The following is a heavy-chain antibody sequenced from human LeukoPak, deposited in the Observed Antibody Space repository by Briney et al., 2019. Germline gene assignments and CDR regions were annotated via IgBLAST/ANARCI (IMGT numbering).Heavy chain of an antibody. J-gene: IGHJ6*03. Sequence: SETLSLTCAVYGGSFSGYYWSWIRQPPGKGLEWIGEINHSGSTNYNPPLKSRVTISVDTSKNQFSLKLSSVTAADTAVYYCARGGNSYGYEYYYYYYMDVWGKATTVTVSS. CDR1: GGSFSGYY. CDR3: ARGGNSYGYEYYYYYYMDV. D-gene: IGHD5-18*01. V-gene: IGHV4-34*01. CDR2: INHSGST.